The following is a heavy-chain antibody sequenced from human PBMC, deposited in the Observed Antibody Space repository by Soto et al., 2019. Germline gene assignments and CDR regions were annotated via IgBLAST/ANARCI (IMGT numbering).Heavy chain of an antibody. Sequence: ASEKGSCKAAGSTFTSHDINWVRQAPGQGLEWLGWMNPNTGNTGYAQKFQGRLILTRDTSISTAYMELSSLTSEDTAEYYCARNPANTGYFEYWGQGALVSVSS. CDR2: MNPNTGNT. CDR1: GSTFTSHD. CDR3: ARNPANTGYFEY. V-gene: IGHV1-8*01. D-gene: IGHD2-8*02. J-gene: IGHJ4*02.